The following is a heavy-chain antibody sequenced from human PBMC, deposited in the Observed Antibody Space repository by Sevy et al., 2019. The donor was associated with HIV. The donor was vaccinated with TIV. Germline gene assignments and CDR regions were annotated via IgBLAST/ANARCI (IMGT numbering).Heavy chain of an antibody. V-gene: IGHV3-30*02. CDR2: IRYGGSTT. Sequence: RGSLRLSCTASGFDFRNYGMHWVRQAPDKGLQWLTFIRYGGSTTYYADSVRGRFTISRDNSKNTLFLQMNSLRREDTAVYYCVKGPHPAVTTSYAMDVWGQGTTVTVSS. D-gene: IGHD4-17*01. CDR1: GFDFRNYG. CDR3: VKGPHPAVTTSYAMDV. J-gene: IGHJ6*02.